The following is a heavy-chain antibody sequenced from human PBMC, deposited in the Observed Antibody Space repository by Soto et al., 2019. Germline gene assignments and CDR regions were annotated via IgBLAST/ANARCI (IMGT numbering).Heavy chain of an antibody. D-gene: IGHD3-10*01. CDR2: ISHSGSST. J-gene: IGHJ5*02. V-gene: IGHV3-23*01. CDR3: AKGSWVHHGSEGGNWLDP. CDR1: GVTFTNFA. Sequence: EVQLLESGGGLVQPGGSLRLSCAASGVTFTNFAMNWVRQAPGKGLEWVAGISHSGSSTYYADSVKGRFIVSRDNSMDTLYLQLNSLRADDTAVYYCAKGSWVHHGSEGGNWLDPWGQGTLVTVSS.